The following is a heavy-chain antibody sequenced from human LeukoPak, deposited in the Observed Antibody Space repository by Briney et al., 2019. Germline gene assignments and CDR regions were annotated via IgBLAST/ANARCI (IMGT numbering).Heavy chain of an antibody. J-gene: IGHJ6*02. V-gene: IGHV4-59*08. D-gene: IGHD2-15*01. CDR2: IYYSGST. CDR1: GGSISSYY. CDR3: ARQPPGYCSGGSCLTYYGMDV. Sequence: SSETLSLTCTVSGGSISSYYWSWIRQPPGKGLEWIGYIYYSGSTNYNPSLKSRVTISVDTSKNQFSLKLSSVTAADTAVYYCARQPPGYCSGGSCLTYYGMDVWGQGTTVTVSS.